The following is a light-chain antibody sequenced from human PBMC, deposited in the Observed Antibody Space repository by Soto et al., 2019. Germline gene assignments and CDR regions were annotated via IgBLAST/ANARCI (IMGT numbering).Light chain of an antibody. CDR1: SSDVGGYNY. CDR3: SSYTSSSTPYV. V-gene: IGLV2-14*01. J-gene: IGLJ1*01. CDR2: EVS. Sequence: QSALTQPASVSGSPGQSITISCTGTSSDVGGYNYVSWYQQHPGKAPKLMIYEVSNRTSGVSNRFSGSESGNTASLTISGLQAEDEADYYCSSYTSSSTPYVFGTGTKVTVL.